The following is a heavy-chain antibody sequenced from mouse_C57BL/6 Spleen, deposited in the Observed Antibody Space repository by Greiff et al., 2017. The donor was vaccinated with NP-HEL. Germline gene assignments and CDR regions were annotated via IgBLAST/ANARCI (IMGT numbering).Heavy chain of an antibody. CDR1: GYAFSSSW. J-gene: IGHJ3*01. V-gene: IGHV1-82*01. D-gene: IGHD2-4*01. Sequence: VQLVESGPELVKPGASVKISCKASGYAFSSSWMNWVKQRPGKGLEWIGRIYPGDGDTNYNGKFKGKATLTADKSSSTAYMQLSSLTSEDSAVYFCAREGDYDGFAYWGQGTLVTVSA. CDR3: AREGDYDGFAY. CDR2: IYPGDGDT.